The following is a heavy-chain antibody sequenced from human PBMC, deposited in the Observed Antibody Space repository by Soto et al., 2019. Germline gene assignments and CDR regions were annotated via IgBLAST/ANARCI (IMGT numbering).Heavy chain of an antibody. Sequence: QVQLVESGGGVVQPGRSLRLSCAASGFTFNSYGMHWVRQAPGKGLQWVTVISYDGRDKKYVDTAKGRFTISRDNSKNTIYLEMNSLRAEDTAVYYCAKDRDTYGAVYYFDFWGQGTLVTVSS. V-gene: IGHV3-30*18. CDR1: GFTFNSYG. CDR3: AKDRDTYGAVYYFDF. D-gene: IGHD5-18*01. J-gene: IGHJ4*02. CDR2: ISYDGRDK.